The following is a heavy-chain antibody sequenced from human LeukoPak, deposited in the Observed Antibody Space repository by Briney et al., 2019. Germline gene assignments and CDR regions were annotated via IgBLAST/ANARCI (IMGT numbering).Heavy chain of an antibody. J-gene: IGHJ4*02. D-gene: IGHD3-22*01. Sequence: GASVKVSCKVSGYTFTSYGITWVRQAPGQGLEWMGWISAYNGNTNYAQKLQGRVTMTTDTSTSTASMELRSLRSDDTAVYYCVRSYYYDSSGYYGGFDYWGQGTLVTVSS. V-gene: IGHV1-18*01. CDR3: VRSYYYDSSGYYGGFDY. CDR2: ISAYNGNT. CDR1: GYTFTSYG.